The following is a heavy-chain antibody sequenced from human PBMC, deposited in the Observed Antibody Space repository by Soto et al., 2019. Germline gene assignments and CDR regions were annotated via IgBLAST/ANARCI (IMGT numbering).Heavy chain of an antibody. CDR1: GGSFSGYY. CDR2: INHSGST. CDR3: ARGGPIAAAGTFYYYYGMDV. V-gene: IGHV4-34*01. J-gene: IGHJ6*02. Sequence: QVQLQQWGAGLLKPSETLSLTCAVYGGSFSGYYWSWIRQPPGKGLEWIGEINHSGSTNYNPSLKSRVTISVDTSKNQFSLKLSSVTAADTAVYYCARGGPIAAAGTFYYYYGMDVWGQGTTVTVSS. D-gene: IGHD6-13*01.